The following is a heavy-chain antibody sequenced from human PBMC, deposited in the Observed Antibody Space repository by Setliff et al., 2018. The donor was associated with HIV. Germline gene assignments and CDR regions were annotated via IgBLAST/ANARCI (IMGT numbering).Heavy chain of an antibody. Sequence: KPSETLSLTCTVSGGSVSDPSYYWGWIRQPPGKGLEWLANVYYSGGTYYNPSLNSRVTIAVDTSRNQFSIKLTSVTAADTALYFCARLGDSGYDFRGYFDYWGQGKLVTVSS. D-gene: IGHD5-12*01. CDR2: VYYSGGT. CDR3: ARLGDSGYDFRGYFDY. J-gene: IGHJ4*02. V-gene: IGHV4-39*01. CDR1: GGSVSDPSYY.